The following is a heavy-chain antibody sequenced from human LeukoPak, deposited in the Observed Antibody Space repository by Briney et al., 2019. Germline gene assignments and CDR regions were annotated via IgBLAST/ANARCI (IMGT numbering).Heavy chain of an antibody. CDR1: GYTFTSYG. V-gene: IGHV1-18*01. Sequence: GASVKVSCKASGYTFTSYGISWVRQAPGQGLEWMGWISAYNGNTNYAQKLQGRVTMTTDTSTSTAYMELRSLRSDDTAVYYCARFRGSGSYYNVEVRWWFDYWGQGTLVTVSS. J-gene: IGHJ4*02. CDR2: ISAYNGNT. D-gene: IGHD3-10*01. CDR3: ARFRGSGSYYNVEVRWWFDY.